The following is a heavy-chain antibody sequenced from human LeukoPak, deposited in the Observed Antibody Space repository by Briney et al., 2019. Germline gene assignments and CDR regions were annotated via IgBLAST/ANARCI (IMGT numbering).Heavy chain of an antibody. J-gene: IGHJ5*02. CDR2: IAHDGVSK. CDR3: ARDWGASGWYNWFDP. Sequence: GSLRLSCATSGFTLNNYGMHWVRQAPGKGLEWVAIIAHDGVSKYYTDSVKGRFTISRDNSRNTLYLQMDSLRPEDTAVYYCARDWGASGWYNWFDPWGQGTLVAVSS. CDR1: GFTLNNYG. V-gene: IGHV3-30*19. D-gene: IGHD6-19*01.